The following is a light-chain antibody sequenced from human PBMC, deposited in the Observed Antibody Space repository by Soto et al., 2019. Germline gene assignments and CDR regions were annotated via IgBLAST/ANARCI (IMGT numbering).Light chain of an antibody. J-gene: IGKJ4*01. CDR2: DAS. CDR3: QQCYNWPLT. CDR1: QSIDTY. Sequence: EIVLTQSPATLSSSPGERATLSCRASQSIDTYLAWYQQKPGQAPRLLIYDASDRATGIPARFSGSGSGTAFTLTISGLEPEDFALYYCQQCYNWPLTFGGGTKVDIK. V-gene: IGKV3-11*01.